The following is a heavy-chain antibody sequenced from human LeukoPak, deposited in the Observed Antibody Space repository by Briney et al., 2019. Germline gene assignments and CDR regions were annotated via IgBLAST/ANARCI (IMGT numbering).Heavy chain of an antibody. D-gene: IGHD3-3*01. V-gene: IGHV1-69*04. CDR2: IIPILGIA. CDR3: ARDLSGYYDY. J-gene: IGHJ4*02. CDR1: GGTFSSYA. Sequence: SVKVSCKASGGTFSSYAISWVRQAPGQGLEWMGRIIPILGIANYAQKFQGRVTMTRDTSTSTVYMELSSLRSEDTAVYYCARDLSGYYDYWGQGTLVTVSS.